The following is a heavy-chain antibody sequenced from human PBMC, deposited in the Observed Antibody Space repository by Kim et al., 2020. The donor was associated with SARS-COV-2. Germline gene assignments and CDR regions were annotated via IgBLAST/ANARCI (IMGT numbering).Heavy chain of an antibody. CDR2: FDPEDGET. D-gene: IGHD3-10*01. CDR3: ATDPSTYYYGSGSYRHNWFDP. V-gene: IGHV1-24*01. Sequence: ASVKVSCKVSGYTLTELSMHWVRQAPGKGLEWMGGFDPEDGETIYAQKFQGRVTMTEDTSTDTAYMELSSLRSEDTAVYYCATDPSTYYYGSGSYRHNWFDPWGQGTLVTVSS. J-gene: IGHJ5*02. CDR1: GYTLTELS.